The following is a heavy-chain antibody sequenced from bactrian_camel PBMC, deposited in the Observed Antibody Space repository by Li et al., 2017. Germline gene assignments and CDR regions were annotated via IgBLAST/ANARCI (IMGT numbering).Heavy chain of an antibody. CDR3: AAGRPGASCAVDYGTLRFTTT. CDR2: IVSDGRT. D-gene: IGHD6*01. V-gene: IGHV3S53*01. CDR1: GATRR. Sequence: HVQLVESGGRSVQAGGALTISCAASGATRRMAWFRQAPGKEREGVAGIVSDGRTSYANVVKGRFTISRDDANNTLLLQMTSLKPEDTAMYYCAAGRPGASCAVDYGTLRFTTTGAKGPRSPSP. J-gene: IGHJ4*01.